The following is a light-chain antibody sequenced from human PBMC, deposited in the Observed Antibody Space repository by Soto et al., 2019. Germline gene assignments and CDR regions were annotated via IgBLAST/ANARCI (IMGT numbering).Light chain of an antibody. J-gene: IGLJ1*01. Sequence: QSVLTQPASVSGSPGQSITISCTGTSSEVGGYNYVSWYQQHPGKAPKLMIYEVSNRPSGVSNRFSGSKSGNTASLTISGLQAEDEADYYCSSYTSSSTYGFGTGTKVTV. CDR1: SSEVGGYNY. CDR3: SSYTSSSTYG. CDR2: EVS. V-gene: IGLV2-14*01.